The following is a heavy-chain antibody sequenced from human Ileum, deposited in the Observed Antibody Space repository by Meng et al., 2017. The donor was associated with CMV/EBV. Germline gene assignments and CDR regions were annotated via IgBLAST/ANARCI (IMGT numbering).Heavy chain of an antibody. CDR2: IYRSGST. CDR1: GYSISSGYY. CDR3: ARDATTRFDY. V-gene: IGHV4-38-2*02. D-gene: IGHD4-11*01. J-gene: IGHJ4*02. Sequence: SETLSLTCTVSGYSISSGYYWGWIRQPPGKGLEWIGSIYRSGSTYYNPSLKSRVTISVDTSKNQFSLKLSSATAADTAVYYCARDATTRFDYWGQGTLVTVSS.